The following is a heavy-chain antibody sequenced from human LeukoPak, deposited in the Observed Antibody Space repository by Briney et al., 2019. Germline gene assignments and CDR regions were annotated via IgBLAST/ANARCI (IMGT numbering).Heavy chain of an antibody. J-gene: IGHJ4*02. CDR1: GFTFSSYA. D-gene: IGHD2-2*01. CDR2: ISSSSSYI. CDR3: AKDLAYCSSTSCLPSIDY. Sequence: GGSLRLSCAASGFTFSSYAMNWVRQAPGKGLEWVSSISSSSSYIYYADSVKGRFTISRDNSKNTLYLQMNSLRAEDTAVYYCAKDLAYCSSTSCLPSIDYWGQGTLVTVSS. V-gene: IGHV3-21*01.